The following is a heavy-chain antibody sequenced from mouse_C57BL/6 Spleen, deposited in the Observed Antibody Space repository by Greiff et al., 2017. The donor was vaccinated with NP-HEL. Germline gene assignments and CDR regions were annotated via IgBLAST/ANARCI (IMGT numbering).Heavy chain of an antibody. D-gene: IGHD3-2*02. J-gene: IGHJ2*01. Sequence: VQLQQPGTELVKPGASVKLSCKASGYTFTSYWMHWVKQRPGQGLEWIGNINPSNGGTNYNEKFKSKATLTVDKSSSTAYMQLSSLTSEDSAVYYCARGETAQATYFDYWGQGTTLTVSS. CDR1: GYTFTSYW. V-gene: IGHV1-53*01. CDR3: ARGETAQATYFDY. CDR2: INPSNGGT.